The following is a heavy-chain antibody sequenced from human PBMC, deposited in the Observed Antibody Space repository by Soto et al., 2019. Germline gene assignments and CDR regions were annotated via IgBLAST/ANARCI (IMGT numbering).Heavy chain of an antibody. Sequence: QLQLPASGPGLVKPSETMSLTCTVSGGSIRSSNYYWGWISQPPGKGLECIVTIYYSGSTYYYPSLKRRVSLSVDSSKNHFSLKLCSVTAAGTVMYYCARRVSSPQHRYWGQGNLVTLAS. J-gene: IGHJ4*02. CDR1: GGSIRSSNYY. V-gene: IGHV4-39*01. CDR2: IYYSGST. D-gene: IGHD2-15*01. CDR3: ARRVSSPQHRY.